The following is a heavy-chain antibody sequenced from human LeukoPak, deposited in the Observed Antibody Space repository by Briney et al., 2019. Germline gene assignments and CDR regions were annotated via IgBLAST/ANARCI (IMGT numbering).Heavy chain of an antibody. D-gene: IGHD1-20*01. CDR1: GFTFSSYG. CDR2: IWYDGSNK. J-gene: IGHJ4*02. CDR3: ARDPYLNYYFDY. Sequence: PGRSLRLSCAASGFTFSSYGVHWVRQAPGKGLEWVAVIWYDGSNKYYADSVKGRFTISRDNSKNTLYLQMNSLRAEDTAVYYCARDPYLNYYFDYWGQGTLVTVSS. V-gene: IGHV3-33*01.